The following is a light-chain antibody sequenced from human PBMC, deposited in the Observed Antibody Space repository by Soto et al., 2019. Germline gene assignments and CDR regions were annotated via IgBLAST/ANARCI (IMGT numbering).Light chain of an antibody. V-gene: IGKV1-5*01. Sequence: DIRSTQSNSSLPASVGERVNITCRESQDISWLAWYQQKPGKSPKLLIYDASSLESGVPSRFSGSGSVTDFTLTISRLQPEDFALYYCQQSGRSPITFGQGTRLEI. CDR2: DAS. CDR3: QQSGRSPIT. J-gene: IGKJ5*01. CDR1: QDISW.